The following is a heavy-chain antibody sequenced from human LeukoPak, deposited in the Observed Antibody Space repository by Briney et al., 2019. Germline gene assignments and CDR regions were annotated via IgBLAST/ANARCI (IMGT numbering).Heavy chain of an antibody. J-gene: IGHJ5*02. CDR2: IWHDGSNK. CDR1: GFTFSSYG. V-gene: IGHV3-33*01. D-gene: IGHD5-18*01. CDR3: ARGRGYSYGSRRLDWFDP. Sequence: GRSLRLSCAASGFTFSSYGMHWVRQAPGKGLEWVAVIWHDGSNKYYADSVKGRFTISRDNSKNTLYLQMNSLRAEDTAVYYCARGRGYSYGSRRLDWFDPWGQGTLVTVSS.